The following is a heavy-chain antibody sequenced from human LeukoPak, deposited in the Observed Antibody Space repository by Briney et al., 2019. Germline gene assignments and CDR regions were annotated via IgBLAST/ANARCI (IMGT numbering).Heavy chain of an antibody. J-gene: IGHJ4*02. V-gene: IGHV3-30*01. CDR3: ARTTYYYGSGTFYSVGPFDS. CDR1: GFTFRGYA. D-gene: IGHD3-10*01. CDR2: VSSDGQND. Sequence: GASLRPSCVASGFTFRGYALHWVRQAPGQGLDWVAVVSSDGQNDFYSDSVRGRFTISRDNSRDTVYLQMDGLRPADTALYFCARTTYYYGSGTFYSVGPFDSWGQGTLVTVSS.